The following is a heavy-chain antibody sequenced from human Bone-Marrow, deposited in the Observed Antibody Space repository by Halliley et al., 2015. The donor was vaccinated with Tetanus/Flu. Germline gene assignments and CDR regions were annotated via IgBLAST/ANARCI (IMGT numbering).Heavy chain of an antibody. D-gene: IGHD6-19*01. CDR3: ARDPAVVVQWVAGTGHPFDY. CDR2: FSRSDGTT. CDR1: GFTFSSYA. J-gene: IGHJ4*02. Sequence: SLRLSCAASGFTFSSYAMSWVRQAPGKGLEWVSGFSRSDGTTYYADSVKGRFTISRDNSKNTLYLQMNSLRAEDTAIYYCARDPAVVVQWVAGTGHPFDYWGQGTLVTVSS. V-gene: IGHV3-23*01.